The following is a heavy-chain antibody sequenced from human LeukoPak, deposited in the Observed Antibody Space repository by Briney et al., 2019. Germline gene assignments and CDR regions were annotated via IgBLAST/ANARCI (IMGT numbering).Heavy chain of an antibody. Sequence: PGGSLRLSCAASGFTFSSYEMNWVRQAPGKGLEWVSYISSSGSTIYYADSVKGRFTISRDNAKNSLYLQMNSLRAGDTAVYYCAELGITMIGGVWGKGTRSPSPQ. J-gene: IGHJ6*04. CDR1: GFTFSSYE. CDR2: ISSSGSTI. CDR3: AELGITMIGGV. V-gene: IGHV3-48*03. D-gene: IGHD3-10*02.